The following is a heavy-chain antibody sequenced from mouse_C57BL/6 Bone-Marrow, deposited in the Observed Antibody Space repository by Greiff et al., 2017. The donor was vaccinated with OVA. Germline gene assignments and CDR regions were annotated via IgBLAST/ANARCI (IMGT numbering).Heavy chain of an antibody. CDR1: GYTFTGYW. J-gene: IGHJ2*01. CDR2: ILPGSGGT. Sequence: QVQLQQSGAELMKPGASVKLSCKATGYTFTGYWIEWVKQRPGHGLEWIGEILPGSGGTNYNEKFKGKATFTADTSSNTAYMQLSSLTTEDSAINYCARETAQEDYVDDWGQGTTLTVSS. D-gene: IGHD3-2*02. V-gene: IGHV1-9*01. CDR3: ARETAQEDYVDD.